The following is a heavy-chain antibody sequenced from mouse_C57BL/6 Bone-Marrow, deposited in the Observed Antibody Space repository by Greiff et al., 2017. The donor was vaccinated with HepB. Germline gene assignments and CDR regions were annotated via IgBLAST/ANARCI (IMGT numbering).Heavy chain of an antibody. D-gene: IGHD3-3*01. V-gene: IGHV1-15*01. Sequence: QVQLKESGAELVRPGASVTLSCKASGYTFTDYEMHWVKQTPVHGLEWIGAIDPETGGTAYNQKFEGKAILTADKSSSTAYMELRSLTSEDSAVYYCTTLGGYYFDYWGQGTTLTVSS. J-gene: IGHJ2*01. CDR3: TTLGGYYFDY. CDR1: GYTFTDYE. CDR2: IDPETGGT.